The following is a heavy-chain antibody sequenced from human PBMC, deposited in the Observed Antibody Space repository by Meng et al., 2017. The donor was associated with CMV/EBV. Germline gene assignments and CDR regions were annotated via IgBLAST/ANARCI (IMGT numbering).Heavy chain of an antibody. CDR1: GFTFSDYW. CDR2: IDTDGTVT. CDR3: VRDLVGNRDS. Sequence: EVQLVESGGGLVRPGGFLELSCADAGFTFSDYWMHWVRQAPGEGPVWVSRIDTDGTVTSYAESVRGRFTISRDNSKNTLYLQMNDLRAGDSGVYYCVRDLVGNRDSWGHGTLVTVSS. V-gene: IGHV3-74*03. D-gene: IGHD1-14*01. J-gene: IGHJ5*01.